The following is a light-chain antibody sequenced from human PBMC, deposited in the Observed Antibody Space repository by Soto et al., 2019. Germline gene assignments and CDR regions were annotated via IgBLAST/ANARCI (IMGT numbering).Light chain of an antibody. V-gene: IGKV1-5*01. CDR3: QQYNSYST. Sequence: DIQMTQSPSTLSASVGDRVNITCRASQSISSWLAWYQQKPGKAPKLLIYVASSLESGVPSRFSGSGSGTEFTLTISSLQPDDFATYYCQQYNSYSTFGQGTKVDIK. CDR1: QSISSW. CDR2: VAS. J-gene: IGKJ1*01.